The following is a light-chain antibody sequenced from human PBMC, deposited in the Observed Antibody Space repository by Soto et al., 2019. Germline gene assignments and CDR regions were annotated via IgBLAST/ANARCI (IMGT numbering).Light chain of an antibody. Sequence: EIVLAQSPATLSLSPGDRATLSCGASQSVSRSYLAWYQQKPGLAPRLLIYDASSRATGIPDRFSGGGSGTDFTLTISRLEPKDFAVYYCQQFSSYPLTFGGGTKVDIK. J-gene: IGKJ4*01. CDR3: QQFSSYPLT. V-gene: IGKV3D-20*01. CDR2: DAS. CDR1: QSVSRSY.